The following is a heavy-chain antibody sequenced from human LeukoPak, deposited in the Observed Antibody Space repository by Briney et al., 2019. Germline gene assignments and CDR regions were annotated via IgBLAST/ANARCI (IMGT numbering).Heavy chain of an antibody. Sequence: PSETLSLTCAASGYSISSGYYWGCIRQPPGKVLEWIGSSYHSGSTYYNPSLKSRVTISVDTTKNQFSLKLSSVTAADTAVYYYASAGHSTIFGVAIPHYYFDYWGQGTLVTVSS. CDR1: GYSISSGYY. D-gene: IGHD3-3*01. CDR3: ASAGHSTIFGVAIPHYYFDY. CDR2: SYHSGST. J-gene: IGHJ4*01. V-gene: IGHV4-38-2*01.